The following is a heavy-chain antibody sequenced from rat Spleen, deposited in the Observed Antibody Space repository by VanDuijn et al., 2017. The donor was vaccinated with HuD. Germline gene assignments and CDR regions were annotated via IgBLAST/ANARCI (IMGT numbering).Heavy chain of an antibody. CDR3: ARRGNGRRGFDY. CDR1: GFTFSDYA. D-gene: IGHD1-11*01. V-gene: IGHV5-7*01. CDR2: INYDGSRT. J-gene: IGHJ2*01. Sequence: EVQLVESGGGLVQPGRSLKLSCAASGFTFSDYAMNWVRQAPTKGLEWVATINYDGSRTYYRDSVKGRFTISRDNAKNTQYLQMDSLRSEETATYYCARRGNGRRGFDYWGQGVMVTVSS.